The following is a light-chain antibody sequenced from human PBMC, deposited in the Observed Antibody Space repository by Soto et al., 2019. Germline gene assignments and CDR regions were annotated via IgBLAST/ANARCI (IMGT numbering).Light chain of an antibody. CDR1: QSISSW. Sequence: DIQMTQSPSTLSASVGDRITITCRASQSISSWLAWYQQKSGKAPKVLIYKASSLESGVPSRFSGSGSGTEFNLTISSLQPDDFATYYCQQYKTYWSLGQGTKVEIK. CDR2: KAS. J-gene: IGKJ1*01. CDR3: QQYKTYWS. V-gene: IGKV1-5*03.